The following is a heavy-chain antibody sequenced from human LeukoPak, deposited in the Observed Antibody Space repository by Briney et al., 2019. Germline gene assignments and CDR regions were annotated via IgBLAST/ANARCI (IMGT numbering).Heavy chain of an antibody. CDR3: ARERGGLEWLARVDP. D-gene: IGHD3-3*01. V-gene: IGHV4-59*11. CDR1: GGSISSHY. J-gene: IGHJ5*02. Sequence: SETLSLTCTVAGGSISSHYWSWIRQPPGKGLEWIGYIYYSGSTNYTPSLKSRVTISVDTSKNQFSLKLSSVTAADTAVYYCARERGGLEWLARVDPWGQGTLITVSS. CDR2: IYYSGST.